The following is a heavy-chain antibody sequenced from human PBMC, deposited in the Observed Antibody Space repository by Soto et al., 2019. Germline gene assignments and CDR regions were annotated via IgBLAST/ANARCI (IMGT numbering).Heavy chain of an antibody. CDR2: ITSDGGTT. J-gene: IGHJ4*02. Sequence: GWSLRLSCSAAGFTFSSYSMYWVRQAPGKGLEYVSVITSDGGTTYNADSVKGRFSISRDNSKNTLFLQMSSLRPEDTAVYYCVGTLRWEYATFDYWGQGIQVTGSS. V-gene: IGHV3-64D*06. CDR1: GFTFSSYS. CDR3: VGTLRWEYATFDY. D-gene: IGHD1-26*01.